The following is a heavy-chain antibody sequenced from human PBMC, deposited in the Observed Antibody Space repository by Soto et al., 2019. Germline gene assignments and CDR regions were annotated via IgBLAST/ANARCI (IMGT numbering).Heavy chain of an antibody. D-gene: IGHD3-10*01. CDR1: GFTFSSYA. Sequence: GSLRLSCAASGFTFSSYAMSWVRQAPEKGLEWVSAISAGSGAYTFYADSVKGRFTISRDNSKNTLFLQMNGLSAEGTAVYYCAKGGMFIRGGHGGGKGTLVPSPQ. CDR3: AKGGMFIRGGHG. CDR2: ISAGSGAYT. V-gene: IGHV3-23*01. J-gene: IGHJ4*02.